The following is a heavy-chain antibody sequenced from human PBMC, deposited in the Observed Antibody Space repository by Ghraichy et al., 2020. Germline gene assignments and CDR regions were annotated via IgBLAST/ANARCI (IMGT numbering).Heavy chain of an antibody. D-gene: IGHD6-19*01. V-gene: IGHV4-39*01. J-gene: IGHJ4*02. CDR3: ARAVGGGWPLFDY. Sequence: SETLSLTCTVSGDSISNGAYYWGWIRQPPGKGLEWVATFYYTGSTYYNPSLTSRVLISVDTSTNQFSLKLSSVTAADTAVYYCARAVGGGWPLFDYWGQGTLVTVSS. CDR1: GDSISNGAYY. CDR2: FYYTGST.